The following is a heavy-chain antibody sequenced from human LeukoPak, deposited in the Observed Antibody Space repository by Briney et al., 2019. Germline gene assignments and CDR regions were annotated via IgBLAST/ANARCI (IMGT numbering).Heavy chain of an antibody. CDR3: ARGASYYYYYYMDV. CDR1: TFTFSSYW. Sequence: GGSLRLSCAASTFTFSSYWMTWVRQAPGKGLEWVANIKQDGSEKYYVDSVKGRFTISRDNAKNSLYLQMNSLRAEDTAVYYCARGASYYYYYYMDVWGKGTTVTVPS. J-gene: IGHJ6*03. CDR2: IKQDGSEK. V-gene: IGHV3-7*01.